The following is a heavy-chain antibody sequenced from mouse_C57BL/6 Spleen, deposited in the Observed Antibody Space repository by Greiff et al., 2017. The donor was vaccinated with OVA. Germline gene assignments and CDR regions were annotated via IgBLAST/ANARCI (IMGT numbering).Heavy chain of an antibody. CDR3: ALYAMDY. V-gene: IGHV1-50*01. J-gene: IGHJ4*01. Sequence: VQLQQSGAELVKPGASVKLSCKASGYTFTSYWMQWVKQRPGQGLEWIGEIDPSDSYTNYNQKFKGKATLTVDTSSSTAYMQLSSLTSEDSAVYYCALYAMDYWGQGTSVTVSS. CDR2: IDPSDSYT. CDR1: GYTFTSYW.